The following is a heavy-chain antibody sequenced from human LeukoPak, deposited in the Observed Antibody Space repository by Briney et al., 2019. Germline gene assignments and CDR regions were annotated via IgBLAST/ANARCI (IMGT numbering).Heavy chain of an antibody. D-gene: IGHD3-9*01. J-gene: IGHJ6*03. CDR1: GFTFDDFA. CDR2: ISWNSANI. CDR3: AKEGYYDILAGYHTYSYYYMDV. V-gene: IGHV3-9*01. Sequence: PGGSLRLSCAASGFTFDDFAMHWVQQVPGKALEWVSGISWNSANIDYADSVRGRFTISRDNAKNSLYLQMNSLRAEDTALYYCAKEGYYDILAGYHTYSYYYMDVWGKGTTVTVSS.